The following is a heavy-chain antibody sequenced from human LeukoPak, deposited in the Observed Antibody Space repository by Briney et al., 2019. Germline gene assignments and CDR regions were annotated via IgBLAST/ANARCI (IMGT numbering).Heavy chain of an antibody. CDR2: IYHSGST. D-gene: IGHD2-2*01. CDR3: ARQLYCSSTSCYPTPFYYYYYMDV. J-gene: IGHJ6*03. Sequence: PSETLSLTCTVSGGSISSGGYYWSWIRQPPGKGLEWIGYIYHSGSTYYNPSLKSRVTISVDRSKNQFSLKLSSVTAADTAVYYCARQLYCSSTSCYPTPFYYYYYMDVWGKGTTVTVSS. CDR1: GGSISSGGYY. V-gene: IGHV4-30-2*01.